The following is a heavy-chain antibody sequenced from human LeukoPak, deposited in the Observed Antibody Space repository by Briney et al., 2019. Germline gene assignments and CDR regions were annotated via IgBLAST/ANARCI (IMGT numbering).Heavy chain of an antibody. CDR1: GFTFSSYG. D-gene: IGHD2-15*01. V-gene: IGHV3-33*01. Sequence: GGSLRLSCAASGFTFSSYGMHWVRQAPGKGLVWVAVIWYDGSNKYYADSVKGRFTISRDNSKNTLYLQMNSLRAEDTVVYYCARGSHLGYCSGGSCSGAFDIWGQGTMVTVSS. CDR2: IWYDGSNK. J-gene: IGHJ3*02. CDR3: ARGSHLGYCSGGSCSGAFDI.